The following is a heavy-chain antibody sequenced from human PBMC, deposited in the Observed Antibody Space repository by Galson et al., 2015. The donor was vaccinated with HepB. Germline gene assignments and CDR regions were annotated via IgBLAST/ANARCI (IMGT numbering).Heavy chain of an antibody. CDR3: ANLATVSSYYYYYGMDV. D-gene: IGHD4-17*01. CDR2: IRYDGSNK. V-gene: IGHV3-30*02. Sequence: SLRLSCAASGFTFSSYGMHWVRQAPGKGLEWVAFIRYDGSNKYYADSVKGRFTISRDNSKNTLYLQMNSLRAEDTAVYYCANLATVSSYYYYYGMDVWGQGTTVTVSS. J-gene: IGHJ6*02. CDR1: GFTFSSYG.